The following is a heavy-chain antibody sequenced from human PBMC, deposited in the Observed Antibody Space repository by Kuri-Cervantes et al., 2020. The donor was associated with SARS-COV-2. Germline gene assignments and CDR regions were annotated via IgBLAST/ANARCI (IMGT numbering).Heavy chain of an antibody. CDR2: LRYDGGEK. CDR3: ARIYGDYD. D-gene: IGHD4-17*01. V-gene: IGHV3-30*02. J-gene: IGHJ4*02. CDR1: GFTFSSYA. Sequence: GESLKISCAASGFTFSSYAMSWVRQAPGKGLEWVTFLRYDGGEKHYADSVKGRLTISRDNSKNTLYLQMNSLRAEDTAVYYCARIYGDYDWGQGTLVTVSS.